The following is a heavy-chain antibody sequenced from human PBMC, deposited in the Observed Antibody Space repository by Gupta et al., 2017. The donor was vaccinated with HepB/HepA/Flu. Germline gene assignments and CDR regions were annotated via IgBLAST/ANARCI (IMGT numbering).Heavy chain of an antibody. CDR3: AKDYADNIVVVTAMGGGAFDI. J-gene: IGHJ3*02. D-gene: IGHD2-21*02. V-gene: IGHV3-23*01. Sequence: EVQLLESGGGLVQPGGSLRLSCAASGFTFSSYAMSWVRQAPGKGLEWVSAISGSGGSTYYADSVKGRFTISRDNSKNTLYLQMNSLRAEDTAVYYCAKDYADNIVVVTAMGGGAFDIWGQGTMVTVSS. CDR2: ISGSGGST. CDR1: GFTFSSYA.